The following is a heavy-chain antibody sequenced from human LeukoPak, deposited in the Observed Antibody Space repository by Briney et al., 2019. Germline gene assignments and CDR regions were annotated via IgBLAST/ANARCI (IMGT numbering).Heavy chain of an antibody. D-gene: IGHD6-19*01. CDR1: GYSFTSNV. V-gene: IGHV1-18*01. Sequence: ASVKVSCKASGYSFTSNVISWVRQAPAQGLEWMGWISAYNGNTNYAQMLQGRVTMTTDTSTSTAYMELRSLRSDDTAVYYCARFGLGKHIEVAGIPFDIWGQGTMVTVSS. J-gene: IGHJ3*02. CDR3: ARFGLGKHIEVAGIPFDI. CDR2: ISAYNGNT.